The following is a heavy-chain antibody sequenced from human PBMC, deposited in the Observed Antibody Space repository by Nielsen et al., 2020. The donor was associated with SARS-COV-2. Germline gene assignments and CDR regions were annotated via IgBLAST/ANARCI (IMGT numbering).Heavy chain of an antibody. Sequence: GESLKISCAASGFTFRSYAMSGVRQAPGKGLEWVSAISGSGGSTYYADSVKGRFTISSDNSKDTLYLEMNSLRPEDTAVYYCAKENRYFDHWGQGTLVTVSS. CDR1: GFTFRSYA. CDR3: AKENRYFDH. J-gene: IGHJ4*02. D-gene: IGHD1-14*01. CDR2: ISGSGGST. V-gene: IGHV3-23*01.